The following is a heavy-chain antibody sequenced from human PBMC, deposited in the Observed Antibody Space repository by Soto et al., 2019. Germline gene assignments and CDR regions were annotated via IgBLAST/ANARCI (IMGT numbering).Heavy chain of an antibody. D-gene: IGHD4-17*01. CDR1: GGSISGSYW. J-gene: IGHJ6*02. CDR3: ARARYGDYDGMDV. Sequence: QVQLQESGPGLVKPSGTLSLTCPVSGGSISGSYWWSWVRQPPGKGREWSGEIYHSGNTNYNPSLKSRVTILVEKFKNQFFLKLSSVTAADSAVYYCARARYGDYDGMDVWGQGTTVTVSS. V-gene: IGHV4-4*02. CDR2: IYHSGNT.